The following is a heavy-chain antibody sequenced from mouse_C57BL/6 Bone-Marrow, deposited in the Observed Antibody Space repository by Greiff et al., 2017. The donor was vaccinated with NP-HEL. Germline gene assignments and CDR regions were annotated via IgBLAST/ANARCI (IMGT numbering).Heavy chain of an antibody. CDR2: INPSSGYT. Sequence: VQLQESGAELARPGASVKMSCKASGYTFTSYTMHWVKQRPGQGLEWIGYINPSSGYTKYNQKFKDKATLTADTSSSTAYMQLSSLTSEDSAVYYCARWGDYFYAMDYWGQGTSVTVSA. CDR1: GYTFTSYT. CDR3: ARWGDYFYAMDY. V-gene: IGHV1-4*01. J-gene: IGHJ4*01. D-gene: IGHD1-1*01.